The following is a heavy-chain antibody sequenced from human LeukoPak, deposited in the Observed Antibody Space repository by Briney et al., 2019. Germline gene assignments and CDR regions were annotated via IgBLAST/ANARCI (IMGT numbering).Heavy chain of an antibody. J-gene: IGHJ2*01. D-gene: IGHD1-26*01. CDR2: ISYDGSNK. V-gene: IGHV3-30-3*01. CDR3: AKDRTVGASYWYFDL. CDR1: GFTFSSYA. Sequence: GGSLRLSCAASGFTFSSYAMHWVRQAPGKGLEWVAVISYDGSNKYYADSVKGRFTISRDNSKNTLYLQMNSLRAEDTAVYYCAKDRTVGASYWYFDLWGRGTLVTVSS.